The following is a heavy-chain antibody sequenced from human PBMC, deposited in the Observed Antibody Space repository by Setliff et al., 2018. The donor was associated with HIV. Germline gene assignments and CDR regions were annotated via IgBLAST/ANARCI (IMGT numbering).Heavy chain of an antibody. Sequence: SETLSLTCAVSGFSISRSYYWAWIRQPPGKGLEWIASVYHSGSTYYNPSLKSRVAISVDTSKNQFSLMLNSVTAADTAVYFCARDPYCSGDGCFRYYQHWGRGTLVTVSS. CDR3: ARDPYCSGDGCFRYYQH. V-gene: IGHV4-38-2*02. CDR2: VYHSGST. CDR1: GFSISRSYY. D-gene: IGHD2-15*01. J-gene: IGHJ1*01.